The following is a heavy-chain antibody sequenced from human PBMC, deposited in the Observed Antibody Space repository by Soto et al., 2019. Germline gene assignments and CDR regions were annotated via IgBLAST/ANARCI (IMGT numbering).Heavy chain of an antibody. V-gene: IGHV3-23*01. CDR2: ISGSGGST. CDR3: AKGRAQYQLARPYYYYYYGMDV. D-gene: IGHD2-2*01. Sequence: EVQLLESGGGLVQPGGSLRLSCAASGFTFSSYAMSWVRQAPGKGLEWVSAISGSGGSTYYADSVKGRFTISRDNTKNRGDPEMNSQRAEDTDVYYCAKGRAQYQLARPYYYYYYGMDVWGRGTTVTVS. J-gene: IGHJ6*02. CDR1: GFTFSSYA.